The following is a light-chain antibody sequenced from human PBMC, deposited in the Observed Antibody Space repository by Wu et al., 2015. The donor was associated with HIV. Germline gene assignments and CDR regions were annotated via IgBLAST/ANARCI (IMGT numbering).Light chain of an antibody. J-gene: IGKJ1*01. Sequence: EVVMTQSPATLSVPPGERATLSCRASQSISSNLAWYQQKPGQAPRLLIYGASTRATGIPASFSGSGSGTEFTLTISSMQSEDFAVYYCQQYGSSPPTFGQGTKVEIK. V-gene: IGKV3-15*01. CDR3: QQYGSSPPT. CDR2: GAS. CDR1: QSISSN.